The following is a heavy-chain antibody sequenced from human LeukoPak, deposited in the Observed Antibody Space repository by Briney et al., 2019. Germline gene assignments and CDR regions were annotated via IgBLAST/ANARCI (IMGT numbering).Heavy chain of an antibody. J-gene: IGHJ4*02. CDR2: ISGSGGST. CDR1: GFTFSSYA. Sequence: PGGSLRLSCAASGFTFSSYAMSWVRQAPGKGLEWVSAISGSGGSTYYADSVKGRFTISRDNSKNTLYLQMNSLRAEDTAVYYCAKRGRITMVRGADFDYWGQGTLVTVSS. V-gene: IGHV3-23*01. D-gene: IGHD3-10*01. CDR3: AKRGRITMVRGADFDY.